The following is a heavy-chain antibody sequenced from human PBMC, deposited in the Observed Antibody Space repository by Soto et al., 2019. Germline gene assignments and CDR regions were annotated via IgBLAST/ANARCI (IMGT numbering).Heavy chain of an antibody. CDR1: GFTFNHNA. Sequence: QVQLVESGGGVVQPGRSLRLSCAASGFTFNHNAMHWVRQAAGKGLEWVAQIWYDGSEKYYTDSVKGRFTISRDNFKNTVFLQMDSLRVEDTAVYYCARDGQQQAPYALDVWGQGTMVIVSS. J-gene: IGHJ6*02. CDR2: IWYDGSEK. D-gene: IGHD6-13*01. V-gene: IGHV3-33*01. CDR3: ARDGQQQAPYALDV.